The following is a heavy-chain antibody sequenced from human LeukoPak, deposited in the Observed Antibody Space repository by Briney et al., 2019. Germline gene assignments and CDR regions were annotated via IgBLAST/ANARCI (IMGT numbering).Heavy chain of an antibody. CDR1: GVSITSYY. J-gene: IGHJ3*02. Sequence: SETLSLTCTVSGVSITSYYWTWIRQSPGKGLEWIGFVHNSGSTNYNPSLKSRVTMSIDTSKNQFSLKLNSVTAADTAVYYCSREAGIEGAFGIWGQGTMVTVSS. CDR3: SREAGIEGAFGI. D-gene: IGHD6-13*01. CDR2: VHNSGST. V-gene: IGHV4-59*01.